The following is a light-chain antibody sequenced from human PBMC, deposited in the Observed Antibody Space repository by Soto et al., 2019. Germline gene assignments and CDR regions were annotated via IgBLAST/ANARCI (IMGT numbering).Light chain of an antibody. CDR3: QQYKSYSPIT. CDR1: ESIDTS. J-gene: IGKJ5*01. V-gene: IGKV1-39*01. CDR2: SAS. Sequence: IQMTQSPSSLSASVGDRVTITCRASESIDTSLNWYQQRSGKAPTVLIRSASTLHRGVASRFSGSGSGTEFTLTISSLQPDDFATYYCQQYKSYSPITFGQGTRLEIK.